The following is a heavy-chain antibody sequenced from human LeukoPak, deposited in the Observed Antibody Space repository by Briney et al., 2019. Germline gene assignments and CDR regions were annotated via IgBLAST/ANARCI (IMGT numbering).Heavy chain of an antibody. D-gene: IGHD6-13*01. CDR2: ISSSSSTI. CDR3: ASWSSSWYYFDY. J-gene: IGHJ4*02. CDR1: GFTFSSYS. V-gene: IGHV3-48*02. Sequence: GGSLRLSCAASGFTFSSYSMNWVRQAPGKGLEWVSYISSSSSTIYYADSVKGRFTISRDNAKNSLYLQMNSLRDEDMAVYYCASWSSSWYYFDYWGQGTLVTVSS.